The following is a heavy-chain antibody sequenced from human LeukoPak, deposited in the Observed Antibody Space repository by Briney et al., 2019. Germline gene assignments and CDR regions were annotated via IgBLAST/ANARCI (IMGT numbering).Heavy chain of an antibody. CDR2: IWYDGSNK. D-gene: IGHD5-12*01. J-gene: IGHJ4*02. V-gene: IGHV3-33*08. CDR1: RFILSHYS. CDR3: ARRRGYSGYDLDY. Sequence: GGPLSLLCGACRFILSHYSMQGVREAPRGAREGGAVIWYDGSNKYYADSVKGRFTISKDNSKNTLYLQMNSLRAEDTAVYYCARRRGYSGYDLDYWGQGTLVTVSS.